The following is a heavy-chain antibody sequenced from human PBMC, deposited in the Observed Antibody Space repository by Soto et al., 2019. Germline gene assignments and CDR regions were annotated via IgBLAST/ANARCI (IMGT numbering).Heavy chain of an antibody. CDR3: ARGLLTMVRGATNWFDP. Sequence: SETLSLTCAVYGGSFSGYYWSWIRQPPGKGLEWIGEINHSGSTNYNPSLKSRVTISVDTSKNQFSLKLSSVTAADTAVYYCARGLLTMVRGATNWFDPWRQGTLVTVSS. CDR1: GGSFSGYY. CDR2: INHSGST. J-gene: IGHJ5*02. D-gene: IGHD3-10*01. V-gene: IGHV4-34*01.